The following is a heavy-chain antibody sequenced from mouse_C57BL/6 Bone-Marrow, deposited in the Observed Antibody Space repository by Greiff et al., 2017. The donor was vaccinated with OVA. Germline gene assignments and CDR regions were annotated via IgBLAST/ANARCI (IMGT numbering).Heavy chain of an antibody. D-gene: IGHD3-2*02. Sequence: EVNVVESGEGLVKPGGSLKLSCAASGFTFSSYAMSWVRQTPETRLEWVAYISSGGDYIYSADTVKGRFTISRDNARNTLYLQMSSLKSEDTAMYYCTREAAQYYAMDYWGQGTSVTVSS. CDR1: GFTFSSYA. CDR2: ISSGGDYI. V-gene: IGHV5-9-1*02. CDR3: TREAAQYYAMDY. J-gene: IGHJ4*01.